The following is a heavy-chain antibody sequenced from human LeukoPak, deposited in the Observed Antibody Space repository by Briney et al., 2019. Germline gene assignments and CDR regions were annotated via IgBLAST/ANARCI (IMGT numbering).Heavy chain of an antibody. CDR3: ARLARGYSYGFVRGQPGHYMDV. V-gene: IGHV3-30*04. CDR1: GFTFSSYA. J-gene: IGHJ6*03. CDR2: ISYDGSNK. Sequence: PGESLRLSCAASGFTFSSYAMHWVRQAPGKGLEWVAVISYDGSNKYYADSVKGRFTISRDNSKNTLYLQMNSLRAEDTAVYYCARLARGYSYGFVRGQPGHYMDVWGKGTTVTVSS. D-gene: IGHD5-18*01.